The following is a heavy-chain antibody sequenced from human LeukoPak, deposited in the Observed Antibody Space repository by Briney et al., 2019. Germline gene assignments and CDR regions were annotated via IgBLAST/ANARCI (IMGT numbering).Heavy chain of an antibody. V-gene: IGHV4-39*07. CDR1: GGSISSSSYY. J-gene: IGHJ4*02. CDR2: IYYSGST. Sequence: SETLSLTCTVSGGSISSSSYYWGWIRQPPGKELEWIGSIYYSGSTYYNPSLKSRVTISVDTSKNQFSLKLSSVTAADTAVYYCARPKGPLPFPFDYWGQGTLVTVSS. D-gene: IGHD2/OR15-2a*01. CDR3: ARPKGPLPFPFDY.